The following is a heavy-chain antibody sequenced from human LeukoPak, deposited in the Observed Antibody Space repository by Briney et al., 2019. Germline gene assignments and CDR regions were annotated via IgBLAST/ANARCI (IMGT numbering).Heavy chain of an antibody. V-gene: IGHV4-34*01. D-gene: IGHD3-10*01. J-gene: IGHJ4*02. Sequence: PSETLSLTCAVYGGSFSGYYWSWIRQPPGKGLEWIGEINHSGSTNYNPSLKSRVTISVDTSKNQFSLKLNSVTAADTAVYYCARKDYGSGSFSRSFDSWGQGTLVTVSS. CDR1: GGSFSGYY. CDR2: INHSGST. CDR3: ARKDYGSGSFSRSFDS.